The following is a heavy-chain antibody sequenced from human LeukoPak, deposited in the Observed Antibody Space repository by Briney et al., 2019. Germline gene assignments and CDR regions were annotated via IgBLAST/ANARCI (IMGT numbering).Heavy chain of an antibody. J-gene: IGHJ4*02. CDR2: IYNSGST. D-gene: IGHD2-15*01. Sequence: SETLSLTCTVSGGSISSYYWSWIRQPPGKGLEWIGHIYNSGSTNYNPSLKSRVTISADTSKKQFSLKLSSVTAADTAVYYCARGLCSGGSCYSGHNYWGQGTLVTVSS. CDR1: GGSISSYY. CDR3: ARGLCSGGSCYSGHNY. V-gene: IGHV4-59*12.